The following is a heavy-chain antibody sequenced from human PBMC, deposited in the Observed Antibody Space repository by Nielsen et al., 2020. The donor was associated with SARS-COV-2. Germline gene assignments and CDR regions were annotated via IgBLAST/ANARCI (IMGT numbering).Heavy chain of an antibody. J-gene: IGHJ5*01. Sequence: ASVKVSCKASGYTFTSYGISWVRQAPGQGLEWMGWISAYNGNTNYAQKLQGRVTMTTDTSTSTDYMELRSLRSDDTAVYYCARYCSSTSCPYNWFDSWGQGTLVTVSS. CDR2: ISAYNGNT. CDR3: ARYCSSTSCPYNWFDS. D-gene: IGHD2-2*01. CDR1: GYTFTSYG. V-gene: IGHV1-18*01.